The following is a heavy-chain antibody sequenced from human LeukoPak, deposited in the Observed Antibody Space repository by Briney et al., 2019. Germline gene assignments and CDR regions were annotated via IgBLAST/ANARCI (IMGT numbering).Heavy chain of an antibody. CDR2: INHSGST. CDR3: ARARGSSTAYDAFDI. V-gene: IGHV4-34*01. J-gene: IGHJ3*02. CDR1: GGSFSGYY. D-gene: IGHD1-26*01. Sequence: PSETLSLTCAVYGGSFSGYYWSWIRQPPGKGLEWIGEINHSGSTNYNPSLKSRVTISVDTSKNQCSLKLSSVTAADTAVYYCARARGSSTAYDAFDIWGQGTMVTVSS.